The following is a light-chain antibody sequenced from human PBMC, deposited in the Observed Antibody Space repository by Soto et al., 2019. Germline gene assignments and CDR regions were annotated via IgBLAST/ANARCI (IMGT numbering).Light chain of an antibody. CDR2: KAS. V-gene: IGKV1-5*03. Sequence: DIQMTQSPSTLSAPVGDRVTITCRASQNINDLLAWYQQKPGKAPNLLIYKASSLESGVPSRFSGSGYGTEFTLTISSLQPDDFATFYCQQYSTYSRAFGQGTK. J-gene: IGKJ1*01. CDR3: QQYSTYSRA. CDR1: QNINDL.